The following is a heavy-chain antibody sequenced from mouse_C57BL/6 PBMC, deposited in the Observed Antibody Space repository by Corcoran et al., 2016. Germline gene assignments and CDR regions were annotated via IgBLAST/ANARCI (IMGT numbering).Heavy chain of an antibody. J-gene: IGHJ1*03. Sequence: EVQLQQSGPELVKPGASVKISCKASGYTFTDYYMNWVKQSHGKSLEWIGDINPNNGGTSYNQKFKGKATLTVDKSSSTAYMELRSLTSEDSAVEYCARDGSSYGYVDVWGTGTTVTVSS. V-gene: IGHV1-26*01. CDR1: GYTFTDYY. CDR2: INPNNGGT. D-gene: IGHD1-1*01. CDR3: ARDGSSYGYVDV.